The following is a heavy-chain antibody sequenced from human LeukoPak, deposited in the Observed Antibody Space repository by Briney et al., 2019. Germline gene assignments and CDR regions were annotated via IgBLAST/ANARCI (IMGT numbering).Heavy chain of an antibody. J-gene: IGHJ4*02. Sequence: SEALSLTCTVSGGSISSYYWNWPRQPPGKGLEWIGYISYSGTTNYNPSLKSRVTISVDTSKKQFSLKLTSATAADTAVYYCARGDDYKSTLFDYWGQGTLVTVSS. D-gene: IGHD5-12*01. CDR2: ISYSGTT. CDR3: ARGDDYKSTLFDY. V-gene: IGHV4-59*01. CDR1: GGSISSYY.